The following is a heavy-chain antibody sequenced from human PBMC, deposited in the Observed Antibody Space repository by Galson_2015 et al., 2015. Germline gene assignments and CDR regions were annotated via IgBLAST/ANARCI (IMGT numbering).Heavy chain of an antibody. CDR3: TTTFQCSSSSCQPFRFDP. Sequence: SLRLSCAASGFTFSSYSMNWVRQAPGKGLEWVSSISTTSSYIYYADSVKGRFTISRDNAKSSLYLRMNSLRAEDTAVYYCTTTFQCSSSSCQPFRFDPWGQGTLVTVSS. V-gene: IGHV3-21*01. CDR2: ISTTSSYI. J-gene: IGHJ5*02. CDR1: GFTFSSYS. D-gene: IGHD2-2*01.